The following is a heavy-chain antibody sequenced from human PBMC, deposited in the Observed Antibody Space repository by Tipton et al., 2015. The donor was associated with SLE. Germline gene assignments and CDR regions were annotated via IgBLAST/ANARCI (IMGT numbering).Heavy chain of an antibody. Sequence: SLRLSCAASGFTFSSYSMNWVRQAPGKGLEWVSSISSSSSYIYYADSVKGRFTISRDNAKNSLYLQMNSLRAEDTAVYYCARDRITMIVVVPDAFDIWGQGTMVTVSS. CDR1: GFTFSSYS. V-gene: IGHV3-21*01. CDR3: ARDRITMIVVVPDAFDI. D-gene: IGHD3-22*01. CDR2: ISSSSSYI. J-gene: IGHJ3*02.